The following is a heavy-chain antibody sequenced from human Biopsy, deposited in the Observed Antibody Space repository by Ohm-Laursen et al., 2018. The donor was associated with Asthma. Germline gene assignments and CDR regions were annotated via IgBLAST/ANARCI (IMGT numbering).Heavy chain of an antibody. D-gene: IGHD3-22*01. J-gene: IGHJ4*02. CDR3: VRHQYSSSWSTFDY. V-gene: IGHV4-39*01. CDR1: DGSITSSSYY. Sequence: SETLSLTCTVSDGSITSSSYYWGWIRQPPGKGMEWIGSMYHSGSPYYHPSLKSRATISVDTSKNQLSLKMSSVTAADTAVYFCVRHQYSSSWSTFDYWGQGALVTVSS. CDR2: MYHSGSP.